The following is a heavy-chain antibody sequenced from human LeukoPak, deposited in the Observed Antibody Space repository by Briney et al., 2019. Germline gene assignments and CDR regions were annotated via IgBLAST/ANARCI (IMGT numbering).Heavy chain of an antibody. V-gene: IGHV4-39*07. CDR3: ARDLLNNYYDSVYGMDV. CDR1: GGSISSSSYY. CDR2: MYYSGST. D-gene: IGHD3-22*01. Sequence: SETLSLTCTVSGGSISSSSYYWGWIRQPPGKGLEWIGSMYYSGSTYYNPSLKSRVTISSDTSKNQFSLKLSSVTAADTAVYYCARDLLNNYYDSVYGMDVWGQGTTVTVSS. J-gene: IGHJ6*02.